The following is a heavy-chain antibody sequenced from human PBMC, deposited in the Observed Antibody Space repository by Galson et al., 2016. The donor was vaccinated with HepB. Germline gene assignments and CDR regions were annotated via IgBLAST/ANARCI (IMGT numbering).Heavy chain of an antibody. CDR2: ISGSGGST. D-gene: IGHD3-22*01. CDR3: AKGDYSDSSGYFPFDY. V-gene: IGHV3-23*01. CDR1: GFTFSSCA. J-gene: IGHJ4*02. Sequence: SLRLSCAASGFTFSSCAMSWVRQAPGKGLEWVSAISGSGGSTSYADSVKGRFTISRDNSKNTLYLQMNSLRAEDTAVYYCAKGDYSDSSGYFPFDYWGQGTVVTVSS.